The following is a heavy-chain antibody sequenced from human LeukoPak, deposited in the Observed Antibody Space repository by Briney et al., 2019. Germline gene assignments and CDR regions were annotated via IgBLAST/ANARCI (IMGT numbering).Heavy chain of an antibody. CDR3: ARDPPRLPDTAMATNYYFDY. J-gene: IGHJ4*02. Sequence: ASVKVSCKASGYTFTSYAMHWVRQAPGQRLEWMGWINAGNGNTKYSQEFQGRVTITRDTSASTAYMELSSLRSEDTAVYYCARDPPRLPDTAMATNYYFDYWGQGTLVTVSS. CDR2: INAGNGNT. V-gene: IGHV1-3*03. D-gene: IGHD5-18*01. CDR1: GYTFTSYA.